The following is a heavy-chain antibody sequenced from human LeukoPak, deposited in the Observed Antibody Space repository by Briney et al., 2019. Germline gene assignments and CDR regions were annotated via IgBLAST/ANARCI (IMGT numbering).Heavy chain of an antibody. CDR1: GGSFSGYY. V-gene: IGHV4-34*01. Sequence: SETLSLTCAVYGGSFSGYYWSWIRQPPGKGLEWIGEINHSGSTNYNPSLKSRVTISVDTSKNQFSLKLSSVTAADTAVYYCARHRAQLWFPYFDYWGQGTLVTVSS. D-gene: IGHD5-18*01. CDR3: ARHRAQLWFPYFDY. CDR2: INHSGST. J-gene: IGHJ4*02.